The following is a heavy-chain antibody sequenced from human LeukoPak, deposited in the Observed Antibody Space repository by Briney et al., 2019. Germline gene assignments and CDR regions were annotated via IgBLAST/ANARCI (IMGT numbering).Heavy chain of an antibody. CDR2: ITSKPSSYTT. D-gene: IGHD3-22*01. V-gene: IGHV3-73*01. CDR3: ARGVGRRYYDSRSAFDI. CDR1: GFDFSGFY. J-gene: IGHJ3*02. Sequence: RGSLKLSCAASGFDFSGFYMHWVRQASGRGLEWVGLITSKPSSYTTVYVASVKGRFTISRDDSKNTAYLQMNSLKAEDTAVYYCARGVGRRYYDSRSAFDIWGQGTMVTVSS.